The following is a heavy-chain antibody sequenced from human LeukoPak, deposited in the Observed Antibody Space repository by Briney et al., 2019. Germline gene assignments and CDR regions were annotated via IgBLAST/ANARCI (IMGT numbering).Heavy chain of an antibody. V-gene: IGHV3-53*01. CDR2: IYSGGST. J-gene: IGHJ4*02. CDR1: WFTVSSNY. CDR3: ARDSGPIAAAGNGDY. Sequence: PGGSLRLSCASSWFTVSSNYMSWGRQAPGKGLWWVSVIYSGGSTYSADSVKGRFTISRDNSRNTLYLQMNSLRAEDTAVYYCARDSGPIAAAGNGDYWGQGTLVTVSS. D-gene: IGHD6-13*01.